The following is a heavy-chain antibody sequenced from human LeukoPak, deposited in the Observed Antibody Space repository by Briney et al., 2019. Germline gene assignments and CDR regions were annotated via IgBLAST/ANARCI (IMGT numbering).Heavy chain of an antibody. V-gene: IGHV3-23*01. D-gene: IGHD3-10*01. J-gene: IGHJ4*02. CDR3: AKRGIVIRAVIIVGFHKEAYYFDY. Sequence: PGGSLRLSCAASGFTFSSYGMSWVRQAPGKGLEWVAGISDSGGSTNYADSVKGRFTISRDNPKNTLYLQMNSLRAEDTAVYFCAKRGIVIRAVIIVGFHKEAYYFDYWGQGALVTVSS. CDR2: ISDSGGST. CDR1: GFTFSSYG.